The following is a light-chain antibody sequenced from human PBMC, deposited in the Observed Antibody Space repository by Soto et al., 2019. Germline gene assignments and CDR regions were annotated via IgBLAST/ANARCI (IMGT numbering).Light chain of an antibody. J-gene: IGKJ4*01. CDR2: DAS. Sequence: AIQLTQSPSSLSASVGDRVTITCRASQGISSALAWYQQKPGKAPKLLIYDASILESGVPSRCRSSGSGTDFTLTIRSLQPEDCATYYCQQFNSYTQLTFGGGTKVEMK. V-gene: IGKV1-13*02. CDR1: QGISSA. CDR3: QQFNSYTQLT.